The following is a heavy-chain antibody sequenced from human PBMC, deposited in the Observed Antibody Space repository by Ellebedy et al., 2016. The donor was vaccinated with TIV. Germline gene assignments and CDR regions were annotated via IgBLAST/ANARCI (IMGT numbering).Heavy chain of an antibody. V-gene: IGHV4-34*01. CDR3: ARARGYSSAYYDY. CDR2: INHSGST. D-gene: IGHD5-12*01. CDR1: GGSFSGNY. Sequence: MPSETLSLTCAVYGGSFSGNYWSWIRQPPGKGLEWIGDINHSGSTNSNPSLKSRVTLSVDTSKNQFSLRVTSVTAADSGVYFCARARGYSSAYYDYWGQGALVTVSS. J-gene: IGHJ4*01.